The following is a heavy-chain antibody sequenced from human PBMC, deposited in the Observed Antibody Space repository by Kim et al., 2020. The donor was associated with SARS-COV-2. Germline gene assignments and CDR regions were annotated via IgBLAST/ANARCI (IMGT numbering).Heavy chain of an antibody. V-gene: IGHV1-18*04. CDR1: GYMFTSYG. CDR3: ARGAYGDVSFDY. Sequence: ASVKVSCKACGYMFTSYGFSWVRQAPGQGPEWLGWISARDGNTKYGQKVQGRVIMTTDTSTNTAYMELWSLRSDDTAMYYCARGAYGDVSFDYWGQGTLV. J-gene: IGHJ4*02. CDR2: ISARDGNT. D-gene: IGHD4-17*01.